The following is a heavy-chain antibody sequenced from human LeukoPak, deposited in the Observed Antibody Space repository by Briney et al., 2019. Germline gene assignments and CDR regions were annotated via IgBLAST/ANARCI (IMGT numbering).Heavy chain of an antibody. CDR2: INPNSGGT. D-gene: IGHD6-19*01. CDR3: ARSLAGNFWFDP. CDR1: VYTFTGYY. V-gene: IGHV1-2*02. Sequence: SVKVSCKASVYTFTGYYMHWVRQAPGQGLEWMGWINPNSGGTNYAQKFQGRVTMTRDTSISTAYMELRSLRSDDTAVYYCARSLAGNFWFDPWGQGTLVTVSS. J-gene: IGHJ5*02.